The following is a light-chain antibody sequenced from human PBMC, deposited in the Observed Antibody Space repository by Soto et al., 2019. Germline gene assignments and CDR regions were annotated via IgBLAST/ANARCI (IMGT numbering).Light chain of an antibody. J-gene: IGKJ4*01. CDR1: QSVSRR. Sequence: EVVLTQSPGTLSLSPGGRATLSCRASQSVSRRLAWYQQRPGQSPRLLISGASMRASGVPVRFIGSGSGTDFTLTITRLEPEDFGVYYCQQRTDWPPLTFGGGTNVQIK. CDR3: QQRTDWPPLT. V-gene: IGKV3-11*01. CDR2: GAS.